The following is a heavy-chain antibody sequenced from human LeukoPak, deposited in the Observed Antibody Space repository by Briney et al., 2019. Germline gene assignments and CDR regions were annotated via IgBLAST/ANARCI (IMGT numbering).Heavy chain of an antibody. J-gene: IGHJ4*02. CDR2: ISSSSSYI. D-gene: IGHD4-11*01. CDR1: GFTFSSYS. CDR3: ARDPYSNYFIDY. V-gene: IGHV3-21*01. Sequence: GGSLRLSCAASGFTFSSYSMNWVRQAPGKGLEWVSSISSSSSYIYYADSVKGRFTISRDDAKNSLYLQMNSLRAEDTAVYYCARDPYSNYFIDYWGQGTLVTVFS.